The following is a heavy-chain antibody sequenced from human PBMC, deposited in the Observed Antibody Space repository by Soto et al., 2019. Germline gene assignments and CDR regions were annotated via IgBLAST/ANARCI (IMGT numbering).Heavy chain of an antibody. Sequence: SVKVSCKASGYTFTSYGISWVRQAPGQGLEWMGWISAYNGNTNYAQKLQGRVTMTTDTSTSTAYMELRSLRSDDTAVYYCARVDDSSGYYYYSDYWGQGTLVTVSS. D-gene: IGHD3-22*01. J-gene: IGHJ4*02. CDR1: GYTFTSYG. CDR3: ARVDDSSGYYYYSDY. V-gene: IGHV1-18*01. CDR2: ISAYNGNT.